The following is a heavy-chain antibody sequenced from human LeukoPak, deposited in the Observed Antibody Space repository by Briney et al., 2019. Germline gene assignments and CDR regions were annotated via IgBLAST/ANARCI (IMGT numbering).Heavy chain of an antibody. J-gene: IGHJ4*02. V-gene: IGHV3-23*01. Sequence: PGGSLRLSCAASGFSFSIYEMHWVRQAPGKGLEWVSSISGPGGTTYYAESVKGRFTISRDNSKNTLYLQMNSLRAADTALYYCVQGTRRGAITMVRGVIGKSYYFDSWGQGTLVTVSS. CDR2: ISGPGGTT. D-gene: IGHD3-10*01. CDR3: VQGTRRGAITMVRGVIGKSYYFDS. CDR1: GFSFSIYE.